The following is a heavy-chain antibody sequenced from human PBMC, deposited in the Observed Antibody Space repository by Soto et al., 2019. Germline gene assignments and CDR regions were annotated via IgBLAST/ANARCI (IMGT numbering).Heavy chain of an antibody. V-gene: IGHV3-21*01. D-gene: IGHD2-2*01. J-gene: IGHJ4*02. Sequence: PGGSLRLSCTVSGFAFNNYGINWVRQAPGKGLEWVSSISKSDYTYYSDSVKGRFAIFRDNAKSSVSLQMNTLRVEDTAVYYCAREDSIIIPAVSDFWGQGTLVTVSS. CDR1: GFAFNNYG. CDR3: AREDSIIIPAVSDF. CDR2: ISKSDYT.